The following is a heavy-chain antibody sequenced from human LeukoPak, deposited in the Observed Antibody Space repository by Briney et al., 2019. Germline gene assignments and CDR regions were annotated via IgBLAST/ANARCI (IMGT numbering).Heavy chain of an antibody. CDR3: AKDICGGDCYPHGGY. D-gene: IGHD2-21*01. J-gene: IGHJ4*02. CDR1: GFTFSNYG. V-gene: IGHV3-30*02. Sequence: GGSLRLSCAASGFTFSNYGMHWVRQVPGKGLEWVAFIPYDGSNKYYADSLKGRFTISRDNSKNTLYLQINSLRVEDTAIYYCAKDICGGDCYPHGGYWGQGTLVTVSS. CDR2: IPYDGSNK.